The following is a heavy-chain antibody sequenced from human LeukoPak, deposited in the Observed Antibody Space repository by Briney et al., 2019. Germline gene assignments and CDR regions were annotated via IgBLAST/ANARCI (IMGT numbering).Heavy chain of an antibody. CDR1: GYGFISYW. J-gene: IGHJ4*02. CDR2: IDPSDSYT. Sequence: GESLKISCKGSGYGFISYWSSWVRQMPGKGLEWVWRIDPSDSYTNYSPCVQGHVTISADKSISTAYLQWSSLKASDTAMYYCARHCYDSSGYSPFDYWGQGTLVTVSS. V-gene: IGHV5-10-1*01. CDR3: ARHCYDSSGYSPFDY. D-gene: IGHD3-22*01.